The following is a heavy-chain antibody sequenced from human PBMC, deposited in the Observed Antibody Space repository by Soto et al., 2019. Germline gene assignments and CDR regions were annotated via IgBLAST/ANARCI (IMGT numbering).Heavy chain of an antibody. CDR1: GGSFSGYY. CDR3: ARLRVRASDYYYYYGTDV. V-gene: IGHV4-34*01. Sequence: SETLSLTCAVYGGSFSGYYWSWIRQPPGKGLEWIGEINHSGSTNYNPSLKSRVTMSVDTSKNQLSLKLSSVTAADTAVYYCARLRVRASDYYYYYGTDVCGQGTPVTVYS. D-gene: IGHD4-4*01. CDR2: INHSGST. J-gene: IGHJ6*02.